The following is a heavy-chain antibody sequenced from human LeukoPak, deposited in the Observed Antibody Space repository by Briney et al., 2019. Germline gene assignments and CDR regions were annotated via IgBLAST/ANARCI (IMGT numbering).Heavy chain of an antibody. J-gene: IGHJ4*02. CDR1: GFTLSSYW. CDR2: ISSSSSYI. V-gene: IGHV3-21*04. D-gene: IGHD1-26*01. Sequence: GGSLRLSCAASGFTLSSYWMSWVRQAPGKGLEWVSSISSSSSYIYYADSVKGRFTISRDNAKNSLYLQMNSLRAEDMALYYCAKAAGATSLPNYFDYWGQGTLVTVSS. CDR3: AKAAGATSLPNYFDY.